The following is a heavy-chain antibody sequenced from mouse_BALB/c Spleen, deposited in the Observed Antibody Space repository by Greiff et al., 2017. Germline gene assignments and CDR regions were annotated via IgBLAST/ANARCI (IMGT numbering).Heavy chain of an antibody. V-gene: IGHV14-3*02. CDR2: IDPANGNT. Sequence: VQLQQSGAELVKPGASVKLSCTASGFNIKDTYMHWVKQRPEQGLEWIGRIDPANGNTKYDPKFQGKATITADTSSNTAYLQLSSLTSEDTAVYYCALYDYDVAYWGHGTLVTVSA. J-gene: IGHJ3*01. CDR1: GFNIKDTY. CDR3: ALYDYDVAY. D-gene: IGHD2-4*01.